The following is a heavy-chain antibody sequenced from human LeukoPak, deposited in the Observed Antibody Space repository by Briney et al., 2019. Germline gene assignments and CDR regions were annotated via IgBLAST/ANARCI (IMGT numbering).Heavy chain of an antibody. CDR1: GYTFTSYY. J-gene: IGHJ4*02. V-gene: IGHV1-46*01. Sequence: ASVKVSCKASGYTFTSYYMHWVRQAPGQGLEWMGIINPSGGSTSYAQKFQGRVTMTTDTSTSTAYMELRSLRSDDTAVYYCARDLGIGGHFDYWGQGTLVTVSS. CDR2: INPSGGST. D-gene: IGHD7-27*01. CDR3: ARDLGIGGHFDY.